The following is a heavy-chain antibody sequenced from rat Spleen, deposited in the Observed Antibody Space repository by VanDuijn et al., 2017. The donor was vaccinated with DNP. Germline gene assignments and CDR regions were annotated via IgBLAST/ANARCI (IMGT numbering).Heavy chain of an antibody. J-gene: IGHJ3*01. D-gene: IGHD1-2*01. V-gene: IGHV3-1*01. CDR2: ISYSGST. CDR3: ARTDFYSSYIPFAY. CDR1: GYSITSNY. Sequence: EVQLQESGPGLVKPSQSLSLTCSVTGYSITSNYWGWIRKFPGNKVEWMGYISYSGSTGYNPSLKSRISISRETSKNQFFLQLNSVTTEDTATYYCARTDFYSSYIPFAYWGQGTLVSVSS.